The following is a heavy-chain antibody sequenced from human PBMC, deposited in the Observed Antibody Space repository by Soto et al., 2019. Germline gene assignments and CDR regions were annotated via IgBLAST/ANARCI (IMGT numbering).Heavy chain of an antibody. CDR3: ARGVSWRFDS. CDR2: MNPNSGNT. J-gene: IGHJ4*02. D-gene: IGHD5-12*01. CDR1: GYPFSIYD. Sequence: ASVKVSCKTSGYPFSIYDINWVRQATGQGLEWMGWMNPNSGNTGNAQKFQGRVTMTWNTSISTAYMELSSLKSDDTAAYYCARGVSWRFDSWGQGTLVTVS. V-gene: IGHV1-8*01.